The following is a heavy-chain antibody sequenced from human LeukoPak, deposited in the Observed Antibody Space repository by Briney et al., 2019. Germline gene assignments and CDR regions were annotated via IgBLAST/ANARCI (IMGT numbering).Heavy chain of an antibody. CDR2: IYYSGST. CDR1: GGSIGSTNYY. CDR3: ASGAYSYYYMDV. V-gene: IGHV4-61*05. Sequence: SETLSLTCTVSGGSIGSTNYYWGWIRQPPGKGLEWIGYIYYSGSTNYNPSLKSRVTISVDTSKNQFSLKLSSVTAADTAVYYCASGAYSYYYMDVWGKGTTVTISS. D-gene: IGHD1-26*01. J-gene: IGHJ6*03.